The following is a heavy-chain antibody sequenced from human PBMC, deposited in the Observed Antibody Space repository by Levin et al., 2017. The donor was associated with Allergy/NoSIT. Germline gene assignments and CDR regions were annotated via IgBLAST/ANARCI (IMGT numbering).Heavy chain of an antibody. CDR1: GFTFSSYW. CDR2: IKQDGSEK. V-gene: IGHV3-7*01. CDR3: ARLITGDPDY. D-gene: IGHD7-27*01. Sequence: GESLKISYVASGFTFSSYWMSWVRQAPGKGPEWVANIKQDGSEKYYVDSVKGRFTISRDNANNSLYLQMDRLKAEDTAVYYCARLITGDPDYWGQGTLVTVSS. J-gene: IGHJ4*02.